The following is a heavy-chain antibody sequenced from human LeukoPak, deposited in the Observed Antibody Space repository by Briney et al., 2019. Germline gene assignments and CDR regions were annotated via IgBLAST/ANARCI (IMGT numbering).Heavy chain of an antibody. CDR3: AKVGAFSSSWPHY. J-gene: IGHJ4*02. CDR1: GFTFSGYW. V-gene: IGHV3-7*03. CDR2: VKHDGSEK. D-gene: IGHD6-13*01. Sequence: GGSLRLSCAAAGFTFSGYWMSWVRQAPGKGLEWVANVKHDGSEKYYVDSVKGRFTISRDNAKSSLYLQMNSLRAEDTAVYYCAKVGAFSSSWPHYWGQGTLVTVSS.